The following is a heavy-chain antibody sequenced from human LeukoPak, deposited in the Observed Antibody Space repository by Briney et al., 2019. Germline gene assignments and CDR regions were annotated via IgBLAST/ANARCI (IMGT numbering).Heavy chain of an antibody. CDR2: IYSTGDT. V-gene: IGHV3-66*01. CDR3: ARDDYDSNGYYLFDC. CDR1: GFTVCSKY. Sequence: PGGSLRLSCAVSGFTVCSKYMSWVRQAPGKGLEWVSVIYSTGDTRYADSVKGRFTISRDNSKNTLYLQMNSLRAEDTAVYYCARDDYDSNGYYLFDCWGQGTLVTVSS. D-gene: IGHD3-22*01. J-gene: IGHJ4*02.